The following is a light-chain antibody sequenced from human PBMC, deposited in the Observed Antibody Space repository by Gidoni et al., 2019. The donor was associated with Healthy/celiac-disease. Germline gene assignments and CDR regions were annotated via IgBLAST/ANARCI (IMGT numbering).Light chain of an antibody. V-gene: IGKV1-39*01. CDR3: QQSYSPSFT. CDR2: AAS. Sequence: DIQKTQSPSSLSASVGDRVTITCRASQSISSYVKWYQQKPGKAPKLLIYAASSVQSGVPSRFSGSGAGTDFTLTISSLQPEDVATYYCQQSYSPSFTFXPXTKVDIK. J-gene: IGKJ3*01. CDR1: QSISSY.